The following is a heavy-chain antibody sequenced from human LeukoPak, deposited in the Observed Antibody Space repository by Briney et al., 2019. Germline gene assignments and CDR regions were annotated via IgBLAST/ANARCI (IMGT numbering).Heavy chain of an antibody. CDR1: GFTFSSYA. D-gene: IGHD2-2*02. CDR2: ISYDGSNK. CDR3: ARDLVVVPAAIGGYYYYGMDV. V-gene: IGHV3-30-3*01. Sequence: GRSLRLSCAASGFTFSSYAMHWVRQAPGKGLEWVAVISYDGSNKYYADSVKGRFTISRDNSKNTLYLQMNSLRAEDTAVYYCARDLVVVPAAIGGYYYYGMDVWGQGTTVTVSS. J-gene: IGHJ6*02.